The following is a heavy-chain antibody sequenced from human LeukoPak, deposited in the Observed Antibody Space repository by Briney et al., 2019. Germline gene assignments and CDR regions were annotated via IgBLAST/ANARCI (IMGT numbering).Heavy chain of an antibody. V-gene: IGHV1-2*02. Sequence: ASVKVSCKASGYTFPPYYIHWLRQAPGEGLEWVGWILPNSGDTFYAQRFRGRVTMTSDTSTNTAYMDLYKLTSDDTAVYFCARPPHELVSAAPFDYWGQGTLVTVSS. CDR1: GYTFPPYY. D-gene: IGHD2-2*01. J-gene: IGHJ4*02. CDR2: ILPNSGDT. CDR3: ARPPHELVSAAPFDY.